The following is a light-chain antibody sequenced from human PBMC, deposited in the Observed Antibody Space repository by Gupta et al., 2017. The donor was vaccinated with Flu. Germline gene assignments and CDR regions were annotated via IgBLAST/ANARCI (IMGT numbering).Light chain of an antibody. CDR3: QSYDSSLGYWV. J-gene: IGLJ3*02. V-gene: IGLV1-40*01. CDR1: SSNTGSNYD. Sequence: QSVLTQPPSVSGAPGQRVTLSYPGCSSNTGSNYDVHWYHQLPGTAPKLVIYTNTSRPSRFPDRISGSTSGTSAALAITGLQAEDEGDYHCQSYDSSLGYWVFGGLTKVAAL. CDR2: TNT.